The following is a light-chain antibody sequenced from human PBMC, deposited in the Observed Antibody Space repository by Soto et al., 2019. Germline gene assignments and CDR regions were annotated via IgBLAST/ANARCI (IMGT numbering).Light chain of an antibody. J-gene: IGKJ2*02. CDR3: MQALQTPPWT. CDR1: QSLLHSNGYNY. V-gene: IGKV2-28*01. Sequence: DIVMTQSPLSLPVTPGEPASISCRSSQSLLHSNGYNYLDWYLQKPGQSPQLLIYLGSNRASGVPYRFSGSGSGTDFTLKISRVEAEDVGVYYCMQALQTPPWTFGQGTKLEIK. CDR2: LGS.